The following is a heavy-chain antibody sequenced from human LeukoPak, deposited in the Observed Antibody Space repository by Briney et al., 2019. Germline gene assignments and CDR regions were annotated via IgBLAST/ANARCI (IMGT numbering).Heavy chain of an antibody. Sequence: GGSLRLSCAASGFTFSNAWLSSVRQAPGKGLEWVDRIKSKTDGCTTDYAAPVKGRFTISRDDSKNTLYLQMNSLKTEDTAVYYGTTESYDFWSGGDYYYGMDVWGQGTTVTVSS. CDR3: TTESYDFWSGGDYYYGMDV. D-gene: IGHD3-3*01. J-gene: IGHJ6*02. V-gene: IGHV3-15*01. CDR2: IKSKTDGCTT. CDR1: GFTFSNAW.